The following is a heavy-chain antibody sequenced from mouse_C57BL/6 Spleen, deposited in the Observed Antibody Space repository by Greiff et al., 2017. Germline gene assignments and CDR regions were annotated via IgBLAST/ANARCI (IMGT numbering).Heavy chain of an antibody. D-gene: IGHD4-1*01. J-gene: IGHJ2*01. Sequence: QVQLKQPGAELVRPGSSVTLSCKASGYTFTSYWMHWVKQRPIQGLEWIGNIDPSDSETHYNQKFKDKATLTVDKSSSTAYMQRSSLTSEYSAVYYCARAGTFDYWGQGTTLTVSS. CDR3: ARAGTFDY. CDR2: IDPSDSET. V-gene: IGHV1-52*01. CDR1: GYTFTSYW.